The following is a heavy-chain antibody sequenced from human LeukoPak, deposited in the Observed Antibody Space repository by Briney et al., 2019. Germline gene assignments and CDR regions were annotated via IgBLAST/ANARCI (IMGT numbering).Heavy chain of an antibody. CDR3: ARDHYYGSGSYADY. V-gene: IGHV4-59*12. Sequence: PSETLSLTCTVSGGSINNYYWSWFRQPPGKGLEWIGYIYETGSTIYNPSLESRSTISIDTSKSLFSLRLISVTAADTAVYYCARDHYYGSGSYADYWGQGTLVTVSS. D-gene: IGHD3-10*01. CDR2: IYETGST. CDR1: GGSINNYY. J-gene: IGHJ4*02.